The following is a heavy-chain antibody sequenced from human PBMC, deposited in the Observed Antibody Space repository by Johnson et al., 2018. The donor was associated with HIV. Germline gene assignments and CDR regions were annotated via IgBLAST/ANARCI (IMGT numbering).Heavy chain of an antibody. Sequence: QVQLVESGGGLLKPGRSLRLSCAASGLTFRDYDMSWIRQAPGKGLEWVSYISSSGSTIYYADSVEGRFTISRDNAKNSLYLQMHSLRIEDTGVYYCAREELEPDVFDIWGQGTMVTVSS. CDR3: AREELEPDVFDI. V-gene: IGHV3-11*04. D-gene: IGHD1-1*01. CDR2: ISSSGSTI. CDR1: GLTFRDYD. J-gene: IGHJ3*02.